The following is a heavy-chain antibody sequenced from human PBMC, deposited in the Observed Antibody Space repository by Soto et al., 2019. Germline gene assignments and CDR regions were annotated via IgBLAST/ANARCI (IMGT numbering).Heavy chain of an antibody. D-gene: IGHD6-19*01. J-gene: IGHJ4*02. CDR2: IKQDGSEK. V-gene: IGHV3-7*05. CDR1: GFTFSSYW. CDR3: ARVTVAIAVAGTDFDY. Sequence: GESLKISCAASGFTFSSYWMSWVRQAPGKGLEWVANIKQDGSEKYYVDSVKGRFTISRDNAKNSLYLQMNSLRAEDTAVYYCARVTVAIAVAGTDFDYWGQGTLVTVSS.